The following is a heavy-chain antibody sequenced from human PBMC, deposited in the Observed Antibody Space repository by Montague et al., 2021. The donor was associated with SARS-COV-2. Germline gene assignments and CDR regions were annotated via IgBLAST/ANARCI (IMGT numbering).Heavy chain of an antibody. CDR2: INHSGTA. CDR1: GGSFSVYY. J-gene: IGHJ3*01. D-gene: IGHD2-2*01. V-gene: IGHV4-34*01. Sequence: SETLSLTCAVYGGSFSVYYWSWLRQSPKRGLEWIAEINHSGTANYNPSPKSRVSISVDTSKNQFTLKLTSVTAADPAMYYCAKEREVVRAARTLVAFDLWGQGTMVTVSS. CDR3: AKEREVVRAARTLVAFDL.